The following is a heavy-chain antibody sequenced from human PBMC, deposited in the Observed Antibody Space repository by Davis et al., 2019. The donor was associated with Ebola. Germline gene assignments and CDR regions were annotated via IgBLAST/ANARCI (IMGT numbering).Heavy chain of an antibody. Sequence: GESLKISCAASGFTVSSNYMSWVRQAPGKGLEWVANIKQDGSEKYYVDSVKGRFTISRDNAKNTLYLQMNSLRAEDTAVYSCARDRFSDYYGMDVWGQGTTVTVSS. CDR1: GFTVSSNY. CDR3: ARDRFSDYYGMDV. CDR2: IKQDGSEK. V-gene: IGHV3-7*01. J-gene: IGHJ6*02. D-gene: IGHD1-26*01.